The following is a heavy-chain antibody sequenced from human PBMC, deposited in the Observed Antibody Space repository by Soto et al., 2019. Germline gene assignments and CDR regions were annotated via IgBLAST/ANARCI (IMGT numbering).Heavy chain of an antibody. CDR3: AREGESYDFWSGYYTVTTYFDY. D-gene: IGHD3-3*01. Sequence: KRSETLSLTWAVYGGSFSGYYWSWIRQPPGKGLEWVGEINHSGSTNYNPSLKSRVTISVDTSKNQFSLKLSSVTAADTAVYYCAREGESYDFWSGYYTVTTYFDYWGQGTLVTVSS. V-gene: IGHV4-34*01. J-gene: IGHJ4*02. CDR1: GGSFSGYY. CDR2: INHSGST.